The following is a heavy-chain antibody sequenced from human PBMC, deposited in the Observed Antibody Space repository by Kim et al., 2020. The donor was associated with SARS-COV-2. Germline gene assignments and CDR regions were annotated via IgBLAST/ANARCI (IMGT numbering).Heavy chain of an antibody. J-gene: IGHJ4*01. CDR1: GFRLTTYG. CDR3: GRDVGTSVDH. Sequence: GGSLRLSCAASGFRLTTYGVHWVRQAPGKGLEWVAVMWNDGRRQNYADCVNGRFSMSRDISQNTVYLEMKSLTAEDTAVYYCGRDVGTSVDHWGHGALVTVSS. D-gene: IGHD1-1*01. V-gene: IGHV3-33*08. CDR2: MWNDGRRQ.